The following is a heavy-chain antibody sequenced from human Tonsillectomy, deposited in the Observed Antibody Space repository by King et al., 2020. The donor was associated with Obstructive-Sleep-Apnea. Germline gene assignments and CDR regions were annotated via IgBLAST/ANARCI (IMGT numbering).Heavy chain of an antibody. CDR3: AGGGGGSGNY. J-gene: IGHJ4*02. D-gene: IGHD3-10*01. Sequence: VQLQESGPGLVKPSQTLSLTCIVSGGSISSGGYYWSWIRQHPGKGLGWIGYIYYSGSTYYNPSHKSRVTISVDTSKNQFSLKLSSVTAADTAVYYCAGGGGGSGNYWGQGTLVTVSS. CDR2: IYYSGST. V-gene: IGHV4-31*03. CDR1: GGSISSGGYY.